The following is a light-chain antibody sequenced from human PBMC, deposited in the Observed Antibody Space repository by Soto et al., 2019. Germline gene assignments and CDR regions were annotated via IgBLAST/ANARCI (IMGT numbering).Light chain of an antibody. CDR3: LHDYNYPRT. Sequence: AIQMTQSPSSLSASVGDRVTMTCRASQGIINELAWYQQKPGKAPKLLIYAASNLHSGVPSRFSGSGSGTDFALTISSLQPEDFATYFCLHDYNYPRTFGQGTKVE. CDR1: QGIINE. CDR2: AAS. V-gene: IGKV1-6*01. J-gene: IGKJ1*01.